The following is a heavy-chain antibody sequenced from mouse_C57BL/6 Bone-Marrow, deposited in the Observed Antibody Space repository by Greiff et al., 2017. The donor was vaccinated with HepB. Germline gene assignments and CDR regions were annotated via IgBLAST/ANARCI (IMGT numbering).Heavy chain of an antibody. J-gene: IGHJ2*02. CDR3: TRIGLDY. V-gene: IGHV8-8*01. Sequence: QVQLKESGPGILQPSHTLSLTCSFSGFSLSTFGMGVGRIRQPSGKGLGWLAHIWWDDDKYYNPALKSQLTISKDTSKSQVFLRNANVGTADTATYYCTRIGLDYWGQGTSRTVSS. CDR2: IWWDDDK. D-gene: IGHD2-13*01. CDR1: GFSLSTFGMG.